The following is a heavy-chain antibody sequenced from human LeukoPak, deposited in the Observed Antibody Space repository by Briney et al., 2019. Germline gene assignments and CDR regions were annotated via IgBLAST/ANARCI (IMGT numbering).Heavy chain of an antibody. CDR1: GFTFSNYP. D-gene: IGHD5-18*01. J-gene: IGHJ4*02. V-gene: IGHV3-30-3*01. CDR3: VREDTAMVTFDY. Sequence: GGSPRLSCAASGFTFSNYPMHWVRQAPGKGLEWVALISFGGHNKYYADSVKGRFTISTNNSKDTLYLEMNSLRIEDTAIYYCVREDTAMVTFDYWGQGTLVTVSS. CDR2: ISFGGHNK.